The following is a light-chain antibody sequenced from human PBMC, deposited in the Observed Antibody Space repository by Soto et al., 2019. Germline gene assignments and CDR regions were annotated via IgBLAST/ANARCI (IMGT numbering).Light chain of an antibody. CDR1: QSVSSN. V-gene: IGKV3-15*01. Sequence: EIVITQSPSTLSVSPGERATLSCSASQSVSSNLAWYQQKPGQAPRLLIYGASTRATGIPARFSGSGSGTEFTLTNSSLQSEDFAVYYCQQYNNWPPWTFGQGTKVEIK. J-gene: IGKJ1*01. CDR2: GAS. CDR3: QQYNNWPPWT.